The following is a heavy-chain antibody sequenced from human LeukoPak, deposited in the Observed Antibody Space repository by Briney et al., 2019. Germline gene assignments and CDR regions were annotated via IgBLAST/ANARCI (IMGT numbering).Heavy chain of an antibody. Sequence: GGSLRLSCAASGFNFSGYWMHWVRQAPGKGLEWVSGISWNSGSIGYADSVKGRFTISRDNAKNSLYLQMNSLRAEDTALYYCAKGRLGTAYDYWGQGTLVTVSS. D-gene: IGHD5-18*01. CDR2: ISWNSGSI. CDR3: AKGRLGTAYDY. J-gene: IGHJ4*02. CDR1: GFNFSGYW. V-gene: IGHV3-9*01.